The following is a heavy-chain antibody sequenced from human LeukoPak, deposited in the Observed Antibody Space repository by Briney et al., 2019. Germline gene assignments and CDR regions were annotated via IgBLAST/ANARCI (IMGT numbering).Heavy chain of an antibody. CDR2: ISDIGST. CDR3: AGHHPRNTVDF. J-gene: IGHJ4*02. CDR1: GGSINSYY. V-gene: IGHV4-59*08. D-gene: IGHD2/OR15-2a*01. Sequence: SETLSLTCTVSGGSINSYYWSWIRQPPGKGLEWIAYISDIGSTNYNPSLKSRVTISLDTSKNQFSLKLSSVTAADTAVYYCAGHHPRNTVDFWGQGTLVTVSS.